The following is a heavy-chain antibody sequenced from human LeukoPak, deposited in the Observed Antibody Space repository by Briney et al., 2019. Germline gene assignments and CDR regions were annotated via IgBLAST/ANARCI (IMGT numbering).Heavy chain of an antibody. CDR2: IIPIFGTA. V-gene: IGHV1-69*13. CDR1: GGTFSSYA. CDR3: ARDRRRQWLGIVSRYYYGMDV. D-gene: IGHD6-19*01. Sequence: SVKVSCKASGGTFSSYAISWVRQAPGQGLEWMGGIIPIFGTANYAQEFQGRVTITADESTSTAYMELSSLRSEDTAVYYCARDRRRQWLGIVSRYYYGMDVWSKGTTVTVSS. J-gene: IGHJ6*04.